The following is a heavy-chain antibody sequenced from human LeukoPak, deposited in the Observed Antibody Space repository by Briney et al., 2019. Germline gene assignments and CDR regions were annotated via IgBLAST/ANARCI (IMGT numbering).Heavy chain of an antibody. V-gene: IGHV1-18*04. CDR1: GYTFSQYG. D-gene: IGHD3-3*01. J-gene: IGHJ4*02. CDR3: LRDRGILSDYYDWAPDY. Sequence: GASVKVSCKASGYTFSQYGISWVRQAPGQGLEWMGWISPFNGYTNYLQKIEGRVTLTTDTFTSTVYMEMRSLRSDDTAVYYCLRDRGILSDYYDWAPDYWGQGTPVTVYS. CDR2: ISPFNGYT.